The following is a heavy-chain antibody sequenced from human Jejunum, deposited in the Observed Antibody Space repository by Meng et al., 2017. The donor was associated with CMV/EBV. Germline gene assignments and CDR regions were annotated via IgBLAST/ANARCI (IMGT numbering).Heavy chain of an antibody. CDR3: ARHYYASGSYPTSGMDV. D-gene: IGHD3-10*01. J-gene: IGHJ6*02. V-gene: IGHV3-20*03. CDR1: FDDYG. CDR2: INKKGGST. Sequence: FDDYGMSWVRQVPGKGLEWVSGINKKGGSTRYADSVEGRFTISRDNAKNSLYLQMNSLRAEDTALYYCARHYYASGSYPTSGMDVWGQGTTVTVSS.